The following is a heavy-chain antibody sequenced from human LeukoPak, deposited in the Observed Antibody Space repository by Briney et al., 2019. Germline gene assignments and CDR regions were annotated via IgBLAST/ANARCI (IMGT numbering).Heavy chain of an antibody. D-gene: IGHD3-9*01. CDR2: ISGSGGST. J-gene: IGHJ4*02. CDR1: GFTFRRYA. CDR3: AKGGELRYFDWLFYYFDY. Sequence: PGGSLRLSCVASGFTFRRYAMCWVRQAPGKGLEWVSAISGSGGSTYYADSVKGRFTISRDNSKNTLYLQMNSLRAEDTAVYYCAKGGELRYFDWLFYYFDYWGQGTLVTVSS. V-gene: IGHV3-23*01.